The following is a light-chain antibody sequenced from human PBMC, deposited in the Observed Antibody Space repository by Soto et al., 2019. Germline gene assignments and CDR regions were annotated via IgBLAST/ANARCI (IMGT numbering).Light chain of an antibody. V-gene: IGLV2-11*01. CDR2: AVS. CDR1: NSDVGGYNF. CDR3: CSYTASDIWV. Sequence: QSALTQPRSVSGSPGQSVTFSCTGTNSDVGGYNFVSWYQQLPGKAPKLMISAVSQRPSGVPDRFSGSKSGNTASLTISGLQADDEADYFCCSYTASDIWVFGGGTKLTVL. J-gene: IGLJ3*02.